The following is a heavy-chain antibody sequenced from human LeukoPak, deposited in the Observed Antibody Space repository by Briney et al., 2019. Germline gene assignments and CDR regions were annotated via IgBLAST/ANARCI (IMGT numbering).Heavy chain of an antibody. CDR2: ISSASGSI. D-gene: IGHD2-2*01. Sequence: GGSLRLSCAVSGFTFSSYSMNWVRQAPGKGLEWVSYISSASGSIYYADSVKGRFTISRDNAKNSLFLQMNSLRAEDTAVYYCARLPAYCSSTSCYYDYWGQGTLVTVSS. V-gene: IGHV3-48*04. J-gene: IGHJ4*02. CDR1: GFTFSSYS. CDR3: ARLPAYCSSTSCYYDY.